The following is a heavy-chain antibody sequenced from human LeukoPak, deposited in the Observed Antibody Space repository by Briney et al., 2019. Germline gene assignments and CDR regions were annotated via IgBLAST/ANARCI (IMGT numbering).Heavy chain of an antibody. D-gene: IGHD1-26*01. J-gene: IGHJ4*02. Sequence: GGSLRLSCAASGFTFSSDAMSWVRQAPGKGLEWVSSITNSGGGRYYADSEKGRFTISRDNSKNTLSLRMNSLRAEDTAVYYCAKCIVGAQFDYWGQGTLVTVSS. CDR2: ITNSGGGR. V-gene: IGHV3-23*01. CDR3: AKCIVGAQFDY. CDR1: GFTFSSDA.